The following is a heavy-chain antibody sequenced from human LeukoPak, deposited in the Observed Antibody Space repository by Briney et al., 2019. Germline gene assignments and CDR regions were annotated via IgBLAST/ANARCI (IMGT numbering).Heavy chain of an antibody. D-gene: IGHD6-13*01. Sequence: ASVKVSCKASGYTFTGYFIHWVRQATGQGLEWMGWMNPNSGNTGYAQKFQGRVTITRNTSISTAYMELSSLRSEDTAVYYCARRSSSWYDVWFDPWGQGTLVTVSS. CDR3: ARRSSSWYDVWFDP. CDR2: MNPNSGNT. J-gene: IGHJ5*02. V-gene: IGHV1-8*03. CDR1: GYTFTGYF.